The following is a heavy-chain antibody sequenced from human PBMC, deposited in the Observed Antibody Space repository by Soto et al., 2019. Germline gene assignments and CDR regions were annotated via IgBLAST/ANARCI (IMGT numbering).Heavy chain of an antibody. V-gene: IGHV4-59*01. J-gene: IGHJ6*03. D-gene: IGHD6-6*01. CDR2: IYYSGST. Sequence: SETLSLTCTVSGGSISNYYWSWIRQAPGKGLEWIGYIYYSGSTNYNPSLKSRVTISVDTSKNQFSLKLSSVTAADTAVYNCARESAYSSSSYYYYMDVWGKGTTVTVSS. CDR3: ARESAYSSSSYYYYMDV. CDR1: GGSISNYY.